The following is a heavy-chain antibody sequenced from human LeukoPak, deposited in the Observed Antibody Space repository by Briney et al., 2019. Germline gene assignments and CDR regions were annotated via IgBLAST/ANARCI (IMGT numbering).Heavy chain of an antibody. V-gene: IGHV3-23*01. Sequence: GGSLRLSCAASGFTFSNYGMNWVRQAPGKGLEWVSGTTPDAGRTYYADSVKGRFTIYRDNSKNTVYLQMNSLGAEDTAVYYCARSVSSRFTSPRRPYYFDSWGQGTLVTVSS. CDR1: GFTFSNYG. D-gene: IGHD3-10*01. CDR3: ARSVSSRFTSPRRPYYFDS. CDR2: TTPDAGRT. J-gene: IGHJ4*02.